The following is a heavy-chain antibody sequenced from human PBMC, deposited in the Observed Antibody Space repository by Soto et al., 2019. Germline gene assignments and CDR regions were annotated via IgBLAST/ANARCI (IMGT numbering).Heavy chain of an antibody. CDR1: GFTFSNAW. CDR2: IKSKTDGGTT. CDR3: TTEWGEAEIRGYNEYYYYYGMDV. D-gene: IGHD5-18*01. V-gene: IGHV3-15*01. J-gene: IGHJ6*02. Sequence: EVQLVESGGGLVKPVGSLRLSCAASGFTFSNAWMSWVRQAPGKGLEWVGRIKSKTDGGTTDYAAPVKGRFTISRDDSKNTLYLQMNSLKTEDTAVYYCTTEWGEAEIRGYNEYYYYYGMDVWGQGTTVTVSS.